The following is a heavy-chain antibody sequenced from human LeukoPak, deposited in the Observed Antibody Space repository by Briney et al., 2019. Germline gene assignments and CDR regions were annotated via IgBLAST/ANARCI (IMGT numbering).Heavy chain of an antibody. CDR2: INHSGST. V-gene: IGHV4-39*07. CDR1: GGSISSSSYY. CDR3: ARSAWYCSSTSCYLDY. Sequence: SETLSLTCTVSGGSISSSSYYWGWIRQPPGKGLEWIGEINHSGSTNYNPSLKSRVTISVDTSKNQFSLKLSSVTAADTAVYYCARSAWYCSSTSCYLDYWGQGTLVTVSS. J-gene: IGHJ4*02. D-gene: IGHD2-2*01.